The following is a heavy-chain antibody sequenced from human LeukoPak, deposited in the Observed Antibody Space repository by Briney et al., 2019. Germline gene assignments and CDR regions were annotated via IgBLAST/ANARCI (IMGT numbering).Heavy chain of an antibody. CDR1: GFTFTNYG. Sequence: GASVKVSCKASGFTFTNYGFTWVRQAPGQGLEWMGWISAHNGDTNYAQKLQGRVTMTTDTSTGTAYMELRSLRSDDTAVYYCARIAERQLAYYFDYWGQGTLVTVSS. V-gene: IGHV1-18*01. CDR2: ISAHNGDT. D-gene: IGHD6-13*01. J-gene: IGHJ4*02. CDR3: ARIAERQLAYYFDY.